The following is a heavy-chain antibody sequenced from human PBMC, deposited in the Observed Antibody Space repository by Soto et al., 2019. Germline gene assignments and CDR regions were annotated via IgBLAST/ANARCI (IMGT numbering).Heavy chain of an antibody. Sequence: QVQLVESGGGVVQPGRSLRLSCAASGFTFSSYAMHWVRQAPGKGLEWVAVISYDGSNKYYADSVKGRFTISRDNSKNTLYVQMNSLRDEDTAVYYCARVGYDFCFDYWGQGTLVTVSS. CDR3: ARVGYDFCFDY. V-gene: IGHV3-30-3*01. CDR1: GFTFSSYA. CDR2: ISYDGSNK. J-gene: IGHJ4*02. D-gene: IGHD3-3*01.